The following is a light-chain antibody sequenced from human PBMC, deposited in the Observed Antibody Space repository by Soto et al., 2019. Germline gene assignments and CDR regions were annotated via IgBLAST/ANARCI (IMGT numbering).Light chain of an antibody. CDR2: AAS. V-gene: IGKV1-6*01. J-gene: IGKJ1*01. Sequence: TQMTQSPLSLSASVGVKIIITCRASRGVGSNVSWYTQKPWQAPKLVSYAASNLYTGDPSRSSGRRSGTEFTLTISSLQPEDFASYYCLQDYGDSWTFGQGTKV. CDR1: RGVGSN. CDR3: LQDYGDSWT.